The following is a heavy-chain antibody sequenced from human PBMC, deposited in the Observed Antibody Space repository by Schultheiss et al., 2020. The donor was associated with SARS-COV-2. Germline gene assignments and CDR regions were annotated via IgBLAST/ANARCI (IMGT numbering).Heavy chain of an antibody. D-gene: IGHD1-26*01. CDR1: GGSISSYY. V-gene: IGHV4-59*01. CDR3: ARYNSGSYSGYYYGMDV. CDR2: IYYSGST. J-gene: IGHJ6*02. Sequence: SETLSLTCTVSGGSISSYYWSWIRQPPGKGLEWIGYIYYSGSTNYNPSLKSRVTISVDTSKNQFSLKLSSVTAADTAVYYCARYNSGSYSGYYYGMDVWGQGTTVTVS.